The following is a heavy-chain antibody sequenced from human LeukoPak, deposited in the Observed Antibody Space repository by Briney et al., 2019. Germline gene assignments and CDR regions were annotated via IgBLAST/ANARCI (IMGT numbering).Heavy chain of an antibody. CDR3: ERGRYYGSGSYYNVGSLFDY. V-gene: IGHV4-34*01. CDR1: GGSFRVYY. D-gene: IGHD3-10*01. CDR2: INDSGST. Sequence: TSETLSLTCAVYGGSFRVYYWICIRQPPAKALECRGEINDSGSTNYNPSLKSRLTIAVDTSKNQFSLKLSSVAAADTAVYYCERGRYYGSGSYYNVGSLFDYWGQGTLVTVSS. J-gene: IGHJ4*02.